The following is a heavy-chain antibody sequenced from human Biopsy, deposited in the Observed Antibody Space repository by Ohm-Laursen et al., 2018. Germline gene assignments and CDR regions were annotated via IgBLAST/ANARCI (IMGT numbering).Heavy chain of an antibody. CDR2: ISYDGSNK. CDR1: GFTFSSFG. D-gene: IGHD3-10*01. CDR3: ARDRYYGSANYFGYYNMDV. J-gene: IGHJ6*02. V-gene: IGHV3-33*05. Sequence: SLRLSCTASGFTFSSFGMHWVRQAPGKGLESVAVISYDGSNKYEADSVKGRFTISRDNSKNTLFLQMNNLRAEDTAVYYCARDRYYGSANYFGYYNMDVWGQGTTVTVSS.